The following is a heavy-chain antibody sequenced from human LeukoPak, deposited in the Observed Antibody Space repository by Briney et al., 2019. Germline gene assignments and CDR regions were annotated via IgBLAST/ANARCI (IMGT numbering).Heavy chain of an antibody. V-gene: IGHV4-31*11. D-gene: IGHD3-22*01. CDR2: IYYSGST. Sequence: PSETLSLTCAVYGGSFSGYYWSWIRQHPGKGLEWIAYIYYSGSTYYNPSLKSRVTISVDTSKNQFSLKLSTETAADTAVYYCARFHTSGYYRHFDFWGQGTLVTVSS. J-gene: IGHJ4*02. CDR3: ARFHTSGYYRHFDF. CDR1: GGSFSGYY.